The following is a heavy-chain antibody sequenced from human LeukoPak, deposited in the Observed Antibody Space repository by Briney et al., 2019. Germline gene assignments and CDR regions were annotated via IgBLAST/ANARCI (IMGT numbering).Heavy chain of an antibody. V-gene: IGHV1-8*03. CDR2: MNPNSGNT. CDR3: ARGAAATAAIYY. D-gene: IGHD2-2*01. Sequence: ASVTVSCKVSGYTFTSYDINWVRQATGQGLEWMGWMNPNSGNTGYAQKFQGRVTITRNTSISTAYMELSSLRSEDTAVYYCARGAAATAAIYYWGQGTLVTVSS. J-gene: IGHJ4*02. CDR1: GYTFTSYD.